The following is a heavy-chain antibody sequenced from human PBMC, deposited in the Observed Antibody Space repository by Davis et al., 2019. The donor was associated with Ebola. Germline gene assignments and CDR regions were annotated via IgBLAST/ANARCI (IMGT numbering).Heavy chain of an antibody. CDR3: ARVVVGALY. V-gene: IGHV3-7*03. J-gene: IGHJ4*02. Sequence: LSLTCAASGFTFSSYWMSWVRQAPGKGLEWVANIKQDGSEKYYVDSVKGRFTISRDNAKNSLYLQMNSLRAEDTAVYYCARVVVGALYWGQGTLVTVSS. CDR1: GFTFSSYW. D-gene: IGHD2-21*01. CDR2: IKQDGSEK.